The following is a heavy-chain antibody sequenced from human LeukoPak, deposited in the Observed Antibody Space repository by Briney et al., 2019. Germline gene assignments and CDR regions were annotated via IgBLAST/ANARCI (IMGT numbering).Heavy chain of an antibody. CDR1: GFTFNDYY. CDR3: ATDGAGSDT. CDR2: INIGGTNT. J-gene: IGHJ5*02. V-gene: IGHV3-11*01. Sequence: GGSLRLSCAASGFTFNDYYMSWIRQAPGKGLEWLSYINIGGTNTHYADSVKGRFTISRDNAKKSLYLEMNNLRAEDTAVYCATDGAGSDTWGQGVLVTVSS.